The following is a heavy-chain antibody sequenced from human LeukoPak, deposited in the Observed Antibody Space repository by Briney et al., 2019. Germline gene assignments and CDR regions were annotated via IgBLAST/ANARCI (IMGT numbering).Heavy chain of an antibody. CDR3: ARYDRTASFDP. CDR2: IIPILGIA. Sequence: SSVKVSCKXSGGTFSSYTISWVRQAPGQGLEWMGRIIPILGIANYAQKFQGRVTITADKSTSTAYMELSSLRSEDTAVYYCARYDRTASFDPWGQGTLVTVSS. D-gene: IGHD3-3*01. CDR1: GGTFSSYT. J-gene: IGHJ5*02. V-gene: IGHV1-69*02.